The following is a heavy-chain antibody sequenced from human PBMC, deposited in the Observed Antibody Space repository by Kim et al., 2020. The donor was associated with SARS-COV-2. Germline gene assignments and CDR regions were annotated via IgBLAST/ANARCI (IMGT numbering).Heavy chain of an antibody. CDR3: ARGFRQQLTSLDY. J-gene: IGHJ4*02. CDR2: ISYDGSNK. D-gene: IGHD6-13*01. Sequence: GGSLRLSCAASGFTFSSYAMHWVRQAPGKGLEWVAVISYDGSNKYYADSVKGRFTISRDNSKNTLYLQMNSLRAEDTAVYYCARGFRQQLTSLDYWGQGTLVTVSS. V-gene: IGHV3-30-3*01. CDR1: GFTFSSYA.